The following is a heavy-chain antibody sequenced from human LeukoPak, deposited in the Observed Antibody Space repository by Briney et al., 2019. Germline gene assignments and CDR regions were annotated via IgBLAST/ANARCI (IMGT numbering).Heavy chain of an antibody. V-gene: IGHV3-33*01. D-gene: IGHD6-19*01. Sequence: GGSLRLSCAASGFTFNSYGIHWVRQAPGKGLEWVAVIWYNGSNKYYVDSVKGRFTVSRDNSKNTAYLQMNSLRAEDTAVYYCAREFLAVAGTADYWGQGTLVTVSS. CDR1: GFTFNSYG. CDR3: AREFLAVAGTADY. J-gene: IGHJ4*02. CDR2: IWYNGSNK.